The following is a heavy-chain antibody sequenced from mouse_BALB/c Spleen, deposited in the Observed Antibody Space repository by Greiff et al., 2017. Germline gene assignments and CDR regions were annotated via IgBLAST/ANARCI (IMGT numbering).Heavy chain of an antibody. CDR2: IDPETGGT. V-gene: IGHV1-15*01. CDR1: GYTFTDYE. J-gene: IGHJ3*01. Sequence: QVQLQQSGAELVRPGASVTLSCTASGYTFTDYEMHWVKQTPVHGLEWIGAIDPETGGTASNQKFKGKATLTADKSSSTAYMVLRSLTSEDSAVYYCTSGPMITTRFAYWGQGTLVTVSA. CDR3: TSGPMITTRFAY. D-gene: IGHD2-4*01.